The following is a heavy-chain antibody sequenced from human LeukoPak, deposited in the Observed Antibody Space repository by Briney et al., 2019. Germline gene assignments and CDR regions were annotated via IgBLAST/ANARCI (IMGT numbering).Heavy chain of an antibody. CDR2: IYYSGST. CDR1: GGSISSYY. Sequence: SETLSLTCTVSGGSISSYYWSWIRQPPGKGLEWIGYIYYSGSTNYNPSLKSRVTISVDTSKNQFSLKLSSVTAADTAVYYCARVKISYAFDIWGQGTMVTVSS. CDR3: ARVKISYAFDI. D-gene: IGHD6-6*01. J-gene: IGHJ3*02. V-gene: IGHV4-59*01.